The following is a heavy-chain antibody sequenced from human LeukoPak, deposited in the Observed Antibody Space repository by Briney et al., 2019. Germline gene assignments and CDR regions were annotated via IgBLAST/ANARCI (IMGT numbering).Heavy chain of an antibody. CDR1: GFTSSDHY. V-gene: IGHV3-72*01. CDR2: TINKAHSYTT. D-gene: IGHD2-15*01. Sequence: PGGSPRLSCVASGFTSSDHYMDWVRQAPGKGLEWVGRTINKAHSYTTKYAASVEGRFTISRDTSKNLLYLQLNSLKTEDTAVYYCARAGYCGAGTCYSDYYDYWGQGTLVTVSS. CDR3: ARAGYCGAGTCYSDYYDY. J-gene: IGHJ4*02.